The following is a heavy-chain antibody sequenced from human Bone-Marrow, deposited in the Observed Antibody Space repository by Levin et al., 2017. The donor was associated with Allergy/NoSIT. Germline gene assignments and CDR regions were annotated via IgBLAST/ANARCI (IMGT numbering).Heavy chain of an antibody. CDR2: ISGSGGST. V-gene: IGHV3-23*01. J-gene: IGHJ4*02. CDR3: AKDSSPYYYDSSGYPSLTDY. CDR1: GFTFSSYA. Sequence: GGSLRLSCAASGFTFSSYAMSWVRQAPGKGLEWVSAISGSGGSTYYADSVKGRFTISRDNSKNTLYLQMNSLRAEDTAVYYCAKDSSPYYYDSSGYPSLTDYWGQGTLVTVSS. D-gene: IGHD3-22*01.